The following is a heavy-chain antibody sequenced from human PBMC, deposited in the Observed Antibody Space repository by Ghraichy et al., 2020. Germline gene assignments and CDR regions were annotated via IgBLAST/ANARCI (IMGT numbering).Heavy chain of an antibody. CDR1: GFTFSSDR. CDR3: VNQSGTY. D-gene: IGHD6-25*01. J-gene: IGHJ4*02. Sequence: GGSLRLSCAASGFTFSSDRVYWVRQAPGKGLEWVSRIYGDGGSTNYADSVRGRFTISRDYAKNTVYLQMESLRTEDTAVYYCVNQSGTYWGQGTLVTVSS. V-gene: IGHV3-74*01. CDR2: IYGDGGST.